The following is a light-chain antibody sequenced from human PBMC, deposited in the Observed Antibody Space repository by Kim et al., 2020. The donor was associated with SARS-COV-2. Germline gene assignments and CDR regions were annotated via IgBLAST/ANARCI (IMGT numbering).Light chain of an antibody. Sequence: GGTISCSGGSSNIGRNTVNWYQQHPRTPPKLPLYSDNRRPSGVPDRFSGSKSDTSAALAISGLQSEDEADYYCAAWDDSLNGYVFGTGTKVTVL. J-gene: IGLJ1*01. CDR3: AAWDDSLNGYV. CDR2: SDN. CDR1: SSNIGRNT. V-gene: IGLV1-44*01.